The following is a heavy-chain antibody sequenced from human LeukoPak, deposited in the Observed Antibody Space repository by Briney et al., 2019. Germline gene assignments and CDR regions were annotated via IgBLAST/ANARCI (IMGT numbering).Heavy chain of an antibody. D-gene: IGHD3-22*01. J-gene: IGHJ4*02. CDR2: ISSSGSTI. CDR3: AGYDSSGYYSYYFDN. V-gene: IGHV3-11*01. CDR1: GFTFSDYY. Sequence: KPGGSLRLSCAASGFTFSDYYMSWIRQAPGKGLEWVSYISSSGSTIYYADSVKGRFTISRDNAKNSLYLQMNSLRAEDTAVYYCAGYDSSGYYSYYFDNWGQGTLVTVSS.